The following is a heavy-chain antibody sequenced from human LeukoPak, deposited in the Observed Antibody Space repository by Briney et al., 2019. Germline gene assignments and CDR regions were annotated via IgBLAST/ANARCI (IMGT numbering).Heavy chain of an antibody. V-gene: IGHV3-21*01. CDR1: GLTFSNYW. CDR3: ARDRVGY. CDR2: ISSSSSYI. Sequence: GGSLRLSCAASGLTFSNYWMDWVRQAPGKGLEWVSSISSSSSYIYYVDSVKGRFTISRDNAKNSLYLQMNSLRAEDTAVYYCARDRVGYWGQGTLVTVSS. D-gene: IGHD2-15*01. J-gene: IGHJ4*02.